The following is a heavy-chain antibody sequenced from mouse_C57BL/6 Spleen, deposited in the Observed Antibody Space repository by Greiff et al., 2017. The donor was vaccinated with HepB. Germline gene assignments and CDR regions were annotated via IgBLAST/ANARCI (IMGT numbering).Heavy chain of an antibody. CDR3: ARVIHYYGSSHWYFDV. V-gene: IGHV3-6*01. CDR2: ISYDGSN. D-gene: IGHD1-1*01. CDR1: GYSITSGYY. Sequence: EVQLVESGPGLVKPSQSLSLTCSVTGYSITSGYYWNWIRQFPGNKLEWMGYISYDGSNNYNPSLKNRISITRDTSKNQFFLKLNSVTTEDTATYYCARVIHYYGSSHWYFDVWGTGTTVTVSS. J-gene: IGHJ1*03.